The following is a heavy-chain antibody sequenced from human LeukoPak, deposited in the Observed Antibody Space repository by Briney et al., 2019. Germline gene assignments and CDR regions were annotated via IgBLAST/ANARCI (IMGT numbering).Heavy chain of an antibody. J-gene: IGHJ3*02. CDR3: AKAYSSGRPGDAFDI. CDR1: GLTFSSYA. CDR2: ISGSGGST. D-gene: IGHD6-19*01. V-gene: IGHV3-23*01. Sequence: PGGSLRLSCAASGLTFSSYAMSWVRQAPGKGLEWVSAISGSGGSTYYADSVKGRFTISRDNSKNTLYLQMNSLRAEDTTVYYCAKAYSSGRPGDAFDIWGQGTMVTVSS.